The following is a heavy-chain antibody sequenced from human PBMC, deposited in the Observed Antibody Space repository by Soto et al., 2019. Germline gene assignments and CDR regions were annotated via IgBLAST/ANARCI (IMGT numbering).Heavy chain of an antibody. CDR1: GFTFDDNA. Sequence: HPGGSLRLSCAVSGFTFDDNAMHWVRQAPAKGLERVSGSNWKSDIGYADSVNGRFTISRDNAENSLYLQMNSLRAEDTALYYCAISQDRGGRTTFIYWGQGTQVTVSS. CDR3: AISQDRGGRTTFIY. CDR2: SNWKSDI. D-gene: IGHD3-16*01. J-gene: IGHJ4*02. V-gene: IGHV3-9*01.